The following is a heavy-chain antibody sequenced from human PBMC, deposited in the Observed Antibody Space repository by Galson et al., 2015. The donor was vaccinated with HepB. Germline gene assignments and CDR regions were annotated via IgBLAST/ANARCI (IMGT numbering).Heavy chain of an antibody. D-gene: IGHD3-16*01. V-gene: IGHV3-23*01. CDR3: VKEGAWFGGDWFDP. J-gene: IGHJ5*02. CDR2: INGRGSTR. CDR1: GFIFRHHA. Sequence: SLRLSCAGSGFIFRHHAMAWIRQAPGKGLEWVSGINGRGSTRSYSDAVKGRFTISRDNSKDTVFLQMDNLRPEDTAVYYCVKEGAWFGGDWFDPWGQGALVTVS.